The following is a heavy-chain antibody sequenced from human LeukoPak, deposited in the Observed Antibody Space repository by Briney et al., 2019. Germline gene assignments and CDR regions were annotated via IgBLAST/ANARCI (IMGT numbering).Heavy chain of an antibody. CDR2: INHSGST. D-gene: IGHD6-13*01. J-gene: IGHJ4*02. CDR3: ARGIEAAAGTYVDY. Sequence: SETLSLTCAVYGGSFSGYYWSWIRQPPGKGLEWIGEINHSGSTNYTPSPKSRVTISVDTSKNQFSLKLSSVTAADTAVYYCARGIEAAAGTYVDYWGQGTLVTVSS. CDR1: GGSFSGYY. V-gene: IGHV4-34*01.